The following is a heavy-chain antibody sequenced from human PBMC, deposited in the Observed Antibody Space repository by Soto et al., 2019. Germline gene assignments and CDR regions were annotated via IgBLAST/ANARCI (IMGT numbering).Heavy chain of an antibody. CDR1: GGTFNTYA. V-gene: IGHV1-69*01. CDR2: ILPMFDRP. Sequence: QVQLVQSETEVKKPGSAVRVSCKASGGTFNTYAMNWVRQAPGQGLEWMGGILPMFDRPRYAQKFQGRVTMTVDEPTTTAYMELSSLRSDDTAGYYCTRSIGSGGVIGGFDYWGQGTLVTVSS. D-gene: IGHD3-16*02. J-gene: IGHJ4*02. CDR3: TRSIGSGGVIGGFDY.